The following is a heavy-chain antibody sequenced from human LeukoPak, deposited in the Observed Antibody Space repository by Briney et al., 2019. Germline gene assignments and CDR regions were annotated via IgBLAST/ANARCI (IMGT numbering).Heavy chain of an antibody. J-gene: IGHJ3*02. CDR3: ARDKREPRYAFDI. D-gene: IGHD1-26*01. CDR1: GGSFSAYY. CDR2: SNNSGST. Sequence: SETLSLTCAVHGGSFSAYYWSWIRQSPEKGLEWMGESNNSGSTNYNPSLRSRVTIAVDKAKTQFSLKQSSVSAAETAVYYCARDKREPRYAFDIWGQGTMVTVSS. V-gene: IGHV4-34*01.